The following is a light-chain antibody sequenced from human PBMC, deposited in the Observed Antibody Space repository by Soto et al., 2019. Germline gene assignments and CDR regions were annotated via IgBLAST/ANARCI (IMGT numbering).Light chain of an antibody. CDR3: AAWSGSLSGLV. CDR1: NSNIGSNF. V-gene: IGLV1-47*02. CDR2: SND. Sequence: QSVLTQPPSASGTPGQRVTISCPGSNSNIGSNFVHWYQQVPGTAPKLLLYSNDQRPSGVADRFSGSKSGTSASLAISGLRSEDEADYYCAAWSGSLSGLVFGGGTKLTVL. J-gene: IGLJ3*02.